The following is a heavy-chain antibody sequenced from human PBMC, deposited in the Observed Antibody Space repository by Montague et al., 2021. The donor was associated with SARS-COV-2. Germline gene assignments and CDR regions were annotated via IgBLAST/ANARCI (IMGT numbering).Heavy chain of an antibody. CDR2: VSRTGST. V-gene: IGHV4-4*08. CDR3: ARFRIWNHLYGVDV. Sequence: SETLSLTCSVSGGSFSPYYWTWIRQTPGKGLEWIGYVSRTGSTNYNPSLQSRVSMFVDSSKSQFSLELSSVTAADTAIYYCARFRIWNHLYGVDVWGQGTTVIVSS. J-gene: IGHJ6*02. CDR1: GGSFSPYY. D-gene: IGHD2-15*01.